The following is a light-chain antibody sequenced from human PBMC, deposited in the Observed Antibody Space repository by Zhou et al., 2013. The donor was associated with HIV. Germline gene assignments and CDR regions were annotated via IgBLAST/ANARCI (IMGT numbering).Light chain of an antibody. CDR3: QQYNDWPRT. J-gene: IGKJ1*01. V-gene: IGKV3-15*01. Sequence: EIIMTQSPATLSVSPGESATLSCRASQSVRRNLAWYQQKPGQAPRLLVYGAAIRATGISAGFSGSGSGTEFTLTISSMQSEDFAVYYCQQYNDWPRTFGQGTKVEIK. CDR1: QSVRRN. CDR2: GAA.